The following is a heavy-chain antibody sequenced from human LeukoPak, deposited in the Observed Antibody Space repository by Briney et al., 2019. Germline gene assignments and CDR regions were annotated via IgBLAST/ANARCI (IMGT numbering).Heavy chain of an antibody. Sequence: PGGSLRLSCAASGFTFSSYAMSWVRQAPGTGLEWVSSITGGSTYYAGSVKGRFTISRDNSKNTLYLQMNSLRAEDTAIYYCAKDGDGTYYLGIGAFDIWGQGTMVTVSS. CDR2: ITGGST. D-gene: IGHD3-10*01. CDR1: GFTFSSYA. V-gene: IGHV3-23*01. CDR3: AKDGDGTYYLGIGAFDI. J-gene: IGHJ3*02.